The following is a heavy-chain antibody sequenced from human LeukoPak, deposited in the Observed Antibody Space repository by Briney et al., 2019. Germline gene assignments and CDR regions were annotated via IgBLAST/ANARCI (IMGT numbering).Heavy chain of an antibody. J-gene: IGHJ4*02. Sequence: SETLSLTCTVSGGSISSSGYYWGWIRQPPGKGLEWIGSIYYSGNTYYNASLKSQVSISIDTSKNQFSLRLTSVTAADTAVYYCARQTGSGLFILPGGQGTLVTVSS. CDR2: IYYSGNT. CDR3: ARQTGSGLFILP. V-gene: IGHV4-39*01. D-gene: IGHD3/OR15-3a*01. CDR1: GGSISSSGYY.